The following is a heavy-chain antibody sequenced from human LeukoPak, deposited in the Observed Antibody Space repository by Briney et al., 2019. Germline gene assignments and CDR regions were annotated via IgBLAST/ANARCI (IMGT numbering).Heavy chain of an antibody. V-gene: IGHV1-8*01. CDR2: MNPNSGNT. CDR1: GYTFTSYD. CDR3: ARLIVVVPAHMDV. Sequence: ASVKVSCKASGYTFTSYDINWVRQATGQGLEWMGWMNPNSGNTGYAQKFQGRVTMTRNTSISTVYMELRSLRSDDTAVYYCARLIVVVPAHMDVWGKGTTVTVSS. D-gene: IGHD2-2*01. J-gene: IGHJ6*03.